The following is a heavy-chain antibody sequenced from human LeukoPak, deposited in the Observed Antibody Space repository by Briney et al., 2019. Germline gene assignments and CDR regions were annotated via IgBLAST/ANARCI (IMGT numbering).Heavy chain of an antibody. CDR2: IKQDGSEK. V-gene: IGHV3-7*01. J-gene: IGHJ4*02. D-gene: IGHD2-15*01. CDR3: ARDLQYCSGGSCYSKGPKDY. Sequence: GGPLRLSCAASGFPFISYWMSWVRQAPGKGLGWLANIKQDGSEKYYVDSVKGRFTIYRDNAKNSLYLQMNSLRAEDTAVYYCARDLQYCSGGSCYSKGPKDYWGQGTVVTVSS. CDR1: GFPFISYW.